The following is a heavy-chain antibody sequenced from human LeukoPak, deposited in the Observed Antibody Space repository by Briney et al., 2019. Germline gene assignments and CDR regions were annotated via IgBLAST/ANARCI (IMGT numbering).Heavy chain of an antibody. V-gene: IGHV3-23*01. Sequence: PGGSMRLSCVASGFTFSRYGMSWVRQAPGKGREWVSAISGSGSSTYYADSVKGRFTISRDNSKNTMYLQMNSLIAENTAVYYCAKESIVVVVALNDAFDISGQGTIVTVSP. CDR3: AKESIVVVVALNDAFDI. J-gene: IGHJ3*02. D-gene: IGHD2-15*01. CDR2: ISGSGSST. CDR1: GFTFSRYG.